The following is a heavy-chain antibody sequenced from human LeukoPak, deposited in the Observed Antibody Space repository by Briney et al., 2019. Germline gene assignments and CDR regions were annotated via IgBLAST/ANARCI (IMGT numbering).Heavy chain of an antibody. Sequence: ASVKVSCKVSGYTFTDYYMHWVQQAPGKGLEWMGLVDPEDGETIYAEKFQGRVTITADTSTDTAYMELSSLRSEDTAVYYCATDRRYCSSTSCYSLYFDYWGQGTLVTVSS. CDR2: VDPEDGET. D-gene: IGHD2-2*01. V-gene: IGHV1-69-2*01. CDR1: GYTFTDYY. CDR3: ATDRRYCSSTSCYSLYFDY. J-gene: IGHJ4*02.